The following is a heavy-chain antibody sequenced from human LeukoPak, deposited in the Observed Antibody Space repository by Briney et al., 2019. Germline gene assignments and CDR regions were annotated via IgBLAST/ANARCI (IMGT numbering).Heavy chain of an antibody. V-gene: IGHV5-51*01. D-gene: IGHD2-2*01. CDR1: GYSFTTSW. J-gene: IGHJ4*02. Sequence: GESLKISCKASGYSFTTSWIGWVRQMPGKGLEWMGIINPTDSDTRYSLSFQGQVTISADKSITTAYLQWSSLKASDTAMYYCARGLRGIVVVPAAMFDYWGQGTLVTVSS. CDR3: ARGLRGIVVVPAAMFDY. CDR2: INPTDSDT.